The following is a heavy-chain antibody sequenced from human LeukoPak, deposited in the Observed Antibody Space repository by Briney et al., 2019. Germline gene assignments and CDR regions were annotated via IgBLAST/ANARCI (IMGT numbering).Heavy chain of an antibody. CDR3: ARDWTTVGPFDY. J-gene: IGHJ4*02. CDR2: SGSTM. Sequence: SGSTMYHADSVKGRFTISRDNAKNSLYLQMNSLRAEDTAVYYCARDWTTVGPFDYWGQGTLVTVSS. V-gene: IGHV3-11*04. D-gene: IGHD4-11*01.